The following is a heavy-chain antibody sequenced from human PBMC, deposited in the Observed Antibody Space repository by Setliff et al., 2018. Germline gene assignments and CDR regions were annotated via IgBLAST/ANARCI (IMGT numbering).Heavy chain of an antibody. D-gene: IGHD2-15*01. CDR2: IFHLGNA. CDR1: GFYISGGYC. CDR3: ARILGYCSGGSCYVPY. V-gene: IGHV4-38-2*02. J-gene: IGHJ4*02. Sequence: SETLSLTCTVSGFYISGGYCWGWIRQSPGKGLEWIASIFHLGNAYYNPSLKSRVTMSVDTSKNQFSLKLSSVTAADTAMYYCARILGYCSGGSCYVPYWGQGTLVTVSS.